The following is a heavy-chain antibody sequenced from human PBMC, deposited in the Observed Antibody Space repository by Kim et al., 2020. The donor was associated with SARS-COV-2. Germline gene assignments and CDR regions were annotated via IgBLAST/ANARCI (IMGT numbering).Heavy chain of an antibody. Sequence: GGYLRLSCAASGFTFSSYEMNWVRQAPGKGLEWVSYISSSGSTIYYADSVKGRFTISRDNAKNSLYLQMNSLRAEDTAVYYCAASMVAREYYYYGMDVWGQGTTVTVSS. D-gene: IGHD5-12*01. J-gene: IGHJ6*02. CDR1: GFTFSSYE. CDR2: ISSSGSTI. CDR3: AASMVAREYYYYGMDV. V-gene: IGHV3-48*03.